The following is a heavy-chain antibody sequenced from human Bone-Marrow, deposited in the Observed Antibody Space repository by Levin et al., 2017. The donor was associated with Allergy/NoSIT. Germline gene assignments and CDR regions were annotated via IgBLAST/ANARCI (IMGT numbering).Heavy chain of an antibody. CDR1: GDSVSSNSVT. D-gene: IGHD2/OR15-2a*01. Sequence: SETLSLTCAISGDSVSSNSVTWDWIRQSPSRGLEWLGRTYYKSEWLHDYAVSVRSRITINPDTSKNRFSLHLNSVTPEDTAVYYCARRATSSMAFDIWGQGTMVTVSS. CDR2: TYYKSEWLH. CDR3: ARRATSSMAFDI. J-gene: IGHJ3*02. V-gene: IGHV6-1*01.